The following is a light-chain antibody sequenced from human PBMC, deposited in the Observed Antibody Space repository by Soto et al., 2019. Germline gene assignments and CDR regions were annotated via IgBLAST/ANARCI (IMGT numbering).Light chain of an antibody. CDR3: QHYNHWTPYT. V-gene: IGKV3-15*01. Sequence: EIVLTQSPSTLSLSPGERATLSCRASQSVSSYLAWYQQKPGQTPRLLIYDTSARATGVPARFSGSRSGTDFTLTISSLQSEDFAVYYCQHYNHWTPYTLGPGTKVDIK. J-gene: IGKJ2*01. CDR2: DTS. CDR1: QSVSSY.